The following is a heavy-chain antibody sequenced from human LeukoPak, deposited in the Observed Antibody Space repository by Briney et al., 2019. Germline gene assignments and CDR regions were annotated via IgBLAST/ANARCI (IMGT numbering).Heavy chain of an antibody. Sequence: GGSLRLSCAASGFTFSSFQMNWVRQAPGKGLEWVSYISDTGTTIYYADSVKGRFTISRDNAKNSLYLQMNSLRAEDTAVYYCARSPYGGYGDNWGQGTLVTVSS. CDR3: ARSPYGGYGDN. V-gene: IGHV3-48*03. CDR1: GFTFSSFQ. CDR2: ISDTGTTI. D-gene: IGHD4-17*01. J-gene: IGHJ4*02.